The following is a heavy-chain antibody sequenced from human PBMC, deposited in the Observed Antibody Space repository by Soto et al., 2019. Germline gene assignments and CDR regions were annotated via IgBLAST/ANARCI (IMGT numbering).Heavy chain of an antibody. CDR2: VYNSGST. CDR3: ARYRREAVAGYTLDN. J-gene: IGHJ4*02. Sequence: SSETLSLTCTVSGGSISSNYWTWIRQPPGKGLEWIGYVYNSGSTNYNPSLKSRVTISEDTSKSQFSLKVNSMTAADTAVYYCARYRREAVAGYTLDNWGQGILVTVSS. D-gene: IGHD6-13*01. V-gene: IGHV4-59*01. CDR1: GGSISSNY.